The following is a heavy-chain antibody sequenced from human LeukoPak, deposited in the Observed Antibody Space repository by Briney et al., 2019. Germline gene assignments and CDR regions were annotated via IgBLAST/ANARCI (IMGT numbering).Heavy chain of an antibody. D-gene: IGHD6-6*01. V-gene: IGHV1-69*13. CDR2: IIPIFGSS. CDR1: GGTFNNYA. J-gene: IGHJ6*03. Sequence: ASVKVSCKASGGTFNNYAINWVRQAPGQGLEWMGGIIPIFGSSNYAQKFQGRVTITADESTTTAYMELSSLRSEDTAVYYCAKHPRVQLVPPYYYYMDVWGKGTTVTVSS. CDR3: AKHPRVQLVPPYYYYMDV.